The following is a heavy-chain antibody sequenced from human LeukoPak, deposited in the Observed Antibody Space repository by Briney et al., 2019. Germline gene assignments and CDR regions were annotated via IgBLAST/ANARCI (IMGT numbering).Heavy chain of an antibody. CDR1: GGSISSYY. V-gene: IGHV4-59*01. J-gene: IGHJ4*02. CDR3: ARGPPVDY. CDR2: IYYSGST. Sequence: SETLSLTCTVSGGSISSYYWSWIRQPPRKGLEWIGYIYYSGSTNYNPSLKSRVTISVDTSKNQFSLKLSSVTAADTAVYYCARGPPVDYWGQGTLVTVSS.